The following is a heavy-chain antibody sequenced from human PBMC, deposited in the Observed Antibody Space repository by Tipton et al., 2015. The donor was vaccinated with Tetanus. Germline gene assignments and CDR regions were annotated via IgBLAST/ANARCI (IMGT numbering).Heavy chain of an antibody. V-gene: IGHV3-30-3*01. CDR3: AREDGDLGDNWFDP. Sequence: SLRLSCAASGFTFSSYAMHWVRQAPGKGLEWVAVISYDGSNKYYADSVRGRFTISRDNSKNTLYLQMNSLRAEDTAVYYCAREDGDLGDNWFDPWGQGTLVTVSS. J-gene: IGHJ5*02. D-gene: IGHD4-17*01. CDR2: ISYDGSNK. CDR1: GFTFSSYA.